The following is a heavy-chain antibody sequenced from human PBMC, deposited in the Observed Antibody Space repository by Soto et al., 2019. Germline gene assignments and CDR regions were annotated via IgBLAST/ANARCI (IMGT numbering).Heavy chain of an antibody. CDR2: ISGSGGST. CDR1: GFTFSSYA. V-gene: IGHV3-23*01. D-gene: IGHD3-3*01. J-gene: IGHJ6*02. Sequence: PGGSLRLSCASSGFTFSSYAMSWVRQAPGKGLEWVSAISGSGGSTYYADSVKGRFTISRDNSKNTLYLQMNSLRAEDTAVYYCPKGHPPDFWSGYPDSSSSSGMAAWAQGPRSPSP. CDR3: PKGHPPDFWSGYPDSSSSSGMAA.